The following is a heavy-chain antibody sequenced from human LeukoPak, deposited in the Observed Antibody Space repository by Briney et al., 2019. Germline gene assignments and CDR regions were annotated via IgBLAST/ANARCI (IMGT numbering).Heavy chain of an antibody. CDR3: AKSQERWDIVVVVAATDY. Sequence: GGSLRLSCAASGFTFSSYAMSWVRQAPGKGLEWVSAISGGGGSTYYADSVKGRFTISRDNSKNTLYLQMNSLRAEDTAVYYCAKSQERWDIVVVVAATDYWGQGTLVTVSS. V-gene: IGHV3-23*01. D-gene: IGHD2-15*01. CDR1: GFTFSSYA. CDR2: ISGGGGST. J-gene: IGHJ4*02.